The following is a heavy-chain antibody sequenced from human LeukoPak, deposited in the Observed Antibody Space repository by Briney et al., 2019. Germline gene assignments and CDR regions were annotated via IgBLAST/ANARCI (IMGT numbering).Heavy chain of an antibody. CDR2: ISSSSSYI. V-gene: IGHV3-21*01. Sequence: GGSLRLXCAASGFTSSSYSMKWVRRAPGKGLEWVSSISSSSSYIYYADSVKGRFTISRDNAKNSLYLQMNSLRAEDTAVYYCATYMSSDYWGQGTLVTVSS. CDR1: GFTSSSYS. CDR3: ATYMSSDY. D-gene: IGHD1-26*01. J-gene: IGHJ4*02.